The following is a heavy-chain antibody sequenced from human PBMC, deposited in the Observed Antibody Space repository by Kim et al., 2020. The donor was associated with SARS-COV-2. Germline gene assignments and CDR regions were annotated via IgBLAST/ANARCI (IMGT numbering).Heavy chain of an antibody. Sequence: GGSLRLSCAASGFTVSSNYMSWVRQAPGKGLEWVSVIYSGGSTYYADSVKGRFTISRDNSKNTLYLQMNSLRAEDTAVYYCARDARVPAAMERYFDLWGRGTLVTVSS. D-gene: IGHD2-2*01. CDR3: ARDARVPAAMERYFDL. V-gene: IGHV3-53*01. J-gene: IGHJ2*01. CDR2: IYSGGST. CDR1: GFTVSSNY.